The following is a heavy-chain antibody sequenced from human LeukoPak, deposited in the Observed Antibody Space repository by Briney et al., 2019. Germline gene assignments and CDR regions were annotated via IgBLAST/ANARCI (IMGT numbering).Heavy chain of an antibody. J-gene: IGHJ3*02. D-gene: IGHD3-3*01. CDR3: ARHVSEWLFYDAFDI. CDR2: IYPGDSDT. V-gene: IGHV5-51*07. Sequence: GESLKISCKGSGYSFTSYWIGWVHQMPGKGLEWMGIIYPGDSDTRYSPSFQGQVTISADKSISTAYLQWSSLKASDTAMYYCARHVSEWLFYDAFDIWGQGTMVTVSS. CDR1: GYSFTSYW.